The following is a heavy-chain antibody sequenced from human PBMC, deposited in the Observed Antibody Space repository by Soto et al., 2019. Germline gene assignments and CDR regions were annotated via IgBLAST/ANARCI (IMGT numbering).Heavy chain of an antibody. Sequence: QVQLQESGPGLVKPSETLSLTCTVSGGSIYNYYWSWIRQPPGKGLEWIGYIYYSGSTNYNPSLKSRVTMSVDTSKYQFSLKLGSVTAADTAVYYCARVPGGSSWTNFDYWGQGTLVTVSS. CDR2: IYYSGST. J-gene: IGHJ4*02. V-gene: IGHV4-59*01. D-gene: IGHD6-13*01. CDR1: GGSIYNYY. CDR3: ARVPGGSSWTNFDY.